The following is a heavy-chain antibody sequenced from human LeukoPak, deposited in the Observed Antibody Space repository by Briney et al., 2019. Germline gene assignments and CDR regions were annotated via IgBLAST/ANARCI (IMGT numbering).Heavy chain of an antibody. CDR1: GYTFTSYY. Sequence: ASVKVSCKASGYTFTSYYMHWVRQAPGQGLEWMGIIDPSGGSTSYAQKFQGRATMTRDTSTSTVYMELSSLRSEDTAVYYCAREDYDILTGNWFDPWGQGTLVIVSS. V-gene: IGHV1-46*01. CDR3: AREDYDILTGNWFDP. D-gene: IGHD3-9*01. CDR2: IDPSGGST. J-gene: IGHJ5*02.